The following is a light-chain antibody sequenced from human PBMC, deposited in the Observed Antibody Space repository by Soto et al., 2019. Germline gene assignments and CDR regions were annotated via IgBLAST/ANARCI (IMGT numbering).Light chain of an antibody. Sequence: DIQMTQTPSSLSASVGDRVTITCRASQGITNYLAWYQQKPGKVPKLLIYAASTLQSGVPSRFSGSGSGTDFTLTISSLQPEDVATYYCQKYNSARRTFGQGTKVEIK. CDR1: QGITNY. CDR3: QKYNSARRT. J-gene: IGKJ1*01. CDR2: AAS. V-gene: IGKV1-27*01.